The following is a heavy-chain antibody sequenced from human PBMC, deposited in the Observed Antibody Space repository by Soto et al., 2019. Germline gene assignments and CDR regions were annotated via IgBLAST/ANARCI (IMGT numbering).Heavy chain of an antibody. CDR2: IGTLSET. V-gene: IGHV3-13*01. CDR3: ASVSCCTYDTTFPQMFDP. J-gene: IGHJ5*02. CDR1: EVTCGDFD. Sequence: WRPIRVPSSGAEVTCGDFDRRRVRQTTGKGLEWVSGIGTLSETFYAASVQGRFTISRQNARNSVYLQMNGLRAGDTAFYYCASVSCCTYDTTFPQMFDPRGQGTLVTVYS. D-gene: IGHD3-22*01.